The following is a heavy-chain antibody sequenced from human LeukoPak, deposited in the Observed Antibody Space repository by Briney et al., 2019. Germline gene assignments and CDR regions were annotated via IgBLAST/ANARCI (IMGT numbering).Heavy chain of an antibody. V-gene: IGHV3-30*18. J-gene: IGHJ6*02. D-gene: IGHD4-17*01. CDR1: GFTFSSYG. Sequence: PGGSLRLSCAPSGFTFSSYGMHWVRQAPGKGLEWVAVISYDGSNKYYADSVKGRFTISRDNSKNTLYLQMNSLRAEDTAVYYCAKTGAVTIYYYYGMDVWGQGTTVTVSS. CDR3: AKTGAVTIYYYYGMDV. CDR2: ISYDGSNK.